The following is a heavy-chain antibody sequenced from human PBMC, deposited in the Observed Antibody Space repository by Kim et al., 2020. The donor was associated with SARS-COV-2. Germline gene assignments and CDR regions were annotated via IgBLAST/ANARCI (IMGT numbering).Heavy chain of an antibody. CDR3: AKGSPYYYGSGSYLDGMDV. Sequence: GGSLRLSCAASGFTFDDYAMHWVRQAPGKGLEWVSGISWNSGSIGYADSVKGRFTISRDNAKNSLYLQMNSLRAEDTALYYCAKGSPYYYGSGSYLDGMDVWGQGTTVTVSS. CDR2: ISWNSGSI. V-gene: IGHV3-9*01. CDR1: GFTFDDYA. J-gene: IGHJ6*02. D-gene: IGHD3-10*01.